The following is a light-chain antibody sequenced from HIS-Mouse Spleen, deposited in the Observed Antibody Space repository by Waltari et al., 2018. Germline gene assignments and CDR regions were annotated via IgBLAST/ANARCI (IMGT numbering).Light chain of an antibody. V-gene: IGLV3-1*01. CDR1: KLGDKY. CDR3: QAWDG. CDR2: QDS. Sequence: SYELTQPPSVSVSPGQTASITCSGDKLGDKYAFWYQQKPGQSPVLVIYQDSKRPSGIPERFSGSNSGNTATLTISGTQAMDEADYYCQAWDGFGGGTKLTVL. J-gene: IGLJ2*01.